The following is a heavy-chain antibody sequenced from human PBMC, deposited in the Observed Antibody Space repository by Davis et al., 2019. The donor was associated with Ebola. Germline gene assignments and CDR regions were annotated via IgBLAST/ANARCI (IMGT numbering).Heavy chain of an antibody. V-gene: IGHV6-1*01. J-gene: IGHJ4*02. CDR2: TYYRSKWYN. CDR3: ARGRSWPLDS. D-gene: IGHD6-13*01. CDR1: GDSVSSNSAA. Sequence: LRLSCALSGDSVSSNSAAWNWIRQSPSRGLEWLGRTYYRSKWYNDYAVSVKSRITFNPDTSKNQFSLQLNSVTPEDTAVYYCARGRSWPLDSWGQGTLVTVSS.